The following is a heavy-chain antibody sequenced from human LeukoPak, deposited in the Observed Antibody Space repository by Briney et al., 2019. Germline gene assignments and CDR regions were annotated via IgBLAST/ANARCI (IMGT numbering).Heavy chain of an antibody. CDR1: GFTFDTYA. J-gene: IGHJ4*02. D-gene: IGHD6-13*01. CDR2: MSGSGGRT. V-gene: IGHV3-23*01. Sequence: GGSLRLSCAASGFTFDTYAMSWVRQAPGKGLEWVSTMSGSGGRTFYGDSVKGRFTISRDRSKNTLYLQMNSLRPEDTAVYYCAKEGSSWNVDYWGQGTLATVSS. CDR3: AKEGSSWNVDY.